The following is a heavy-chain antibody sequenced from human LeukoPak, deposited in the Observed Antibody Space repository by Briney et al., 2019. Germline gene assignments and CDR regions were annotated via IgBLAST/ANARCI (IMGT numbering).Heavy chain of an antibody. D-gene: IGHD2-15*01. Sequence: GASVKVSCKVSGYTLTELSMHWVRQAPGKGLEWMGGFDPEDGETIYAQKFQGRVTMTEDTSTDTAYVELSSLRSEDTAVYYCATAGVVVRWFDPWGQGTLVTVSS. J-gene: IGHJ5*02. V-gene: IGHV1-24*01. CDR2: FDPEDGET. CDR1: GYTLTELS. CDR3: ATAGVVVRWFDP.